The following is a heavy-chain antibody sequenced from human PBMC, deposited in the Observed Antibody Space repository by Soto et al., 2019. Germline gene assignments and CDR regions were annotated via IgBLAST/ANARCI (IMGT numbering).Heavy chain of an antibody. CDR1: GFTIDDYA. CDR3: VKDRGGGVVIFDGFDV. Sequence: EVQLVESGGGLVQPGRSLRLSCAASGFTIDDYAMHWVRQAPGEGLEWVSGISWNSGSISYADSVKGRFTISRDNAKNSLNLRMNSLRTEDTALYYCVKDRGGGVVIFDGFDVWGQGTTVTVSS. J-gene: IGHJ3*01. CDR2: ISWNSGSI. V-gene: IGHV3-9*01. D-gene: IGHD3-3*01.